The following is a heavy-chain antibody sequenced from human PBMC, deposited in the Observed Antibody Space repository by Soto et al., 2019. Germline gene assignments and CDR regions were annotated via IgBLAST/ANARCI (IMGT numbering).Heavy chain of an antibody. CDR2: IWYDGSNK. CDR1: GFTFSSYG. J-gene: IGHJ6*03. V-gene: IGHV3-33*01. CDR3: ARRAQIDYDFWSGYPTRLGVYYYMDV. D-gene: IGHD3-3*01. Sequence: GGSLRLSCAASGFTFSSYGMHWVRQAPGKGLEWVAVIWYDGSNKYYADSVKGRFTISRDNSKNTLYLQMNSLRAEDTAVYYCARRAQIDYDFWSGYPTRLGVYYYMDVWGKGTTVTVSS.